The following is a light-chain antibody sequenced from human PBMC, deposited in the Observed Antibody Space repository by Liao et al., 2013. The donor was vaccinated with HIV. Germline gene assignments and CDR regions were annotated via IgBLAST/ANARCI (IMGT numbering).Light chain of an antibody. CDR1: ALPNQY. Sequence: SYELTQPPSVSMSPGQTARITCSGDALPNQYAYWYQQKPGQAPVVVILKNSERPSGIPERFSGSSSGTTVTLTVSGVQAEDEADYYCQAWDSSTVVFGGGTKLTVL. V-gene: IGLV3-25*03. J-gene: IGLJ2*01. CDR3: QAWDSSTVV. CDR2: KNS.